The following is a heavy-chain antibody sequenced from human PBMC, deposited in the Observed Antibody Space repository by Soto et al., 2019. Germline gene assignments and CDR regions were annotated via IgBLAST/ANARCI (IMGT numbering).Heavy chain of an antibody. V-gene: IGHV4-34*01. CDR2: INHSGSA. CDR3: ARGLIPGSHCSGGWVYFDS. Sequence: QVQLQQSGAGRLKPSETLSLTCAVYGESFSGHIWTWIRQTPGKGLQWIGQINHSGSASYNPSLRNRLTIAVHTSTSQSRLELRTVTAADEAVYYCARGLIPGSHCSGGWVYFDSWGQGTQVTVSS. CDR1: GESFSGHI. D-gene: IGHD2-21*02. J-gene: IGHJ4*02.